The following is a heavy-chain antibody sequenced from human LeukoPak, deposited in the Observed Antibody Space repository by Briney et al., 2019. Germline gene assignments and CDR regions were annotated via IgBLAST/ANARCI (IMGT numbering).Heavy chain of an antibody. CDR1: SESSGGDD. Sequence: SETLSLTCAMHSESSGGDDWTWIRQPPGKGLEWIGEVSPGGSTRYNPSLRSRVTISLDTSRSRFSLRLSSVTAADTGVYYCARDGGTRLGFDPWGQGTLATVSS. CDR2: VSPGGST. J-gene: IGHJ5*02. CDR3: ARDGGTRLGFDP. D-gene: IGHD3-16*01. V-gene: IGHV4-34*01.